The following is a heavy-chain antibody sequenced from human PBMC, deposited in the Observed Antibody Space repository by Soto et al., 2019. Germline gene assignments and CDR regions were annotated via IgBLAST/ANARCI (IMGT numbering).Heavy chain of an antibody. CDR3: ARHNYGSGSTYFDY. CDR1: GGSFSGYY. CDR2: INHSGST. J-gene: IGHJ4*02. V-gene: IGHV4-34*01. Sequence: SETLSLTCAVYGGSFSGYYWNWIRQPPGKGLEWIGEINHSGSTNYNPSLKSRVTISLDTSKNQFSLKLNSMTAADTAVYYCARHNYGSGSTYFDYWGQGTLVTVSS. D-gene: IGHD3-10*01.